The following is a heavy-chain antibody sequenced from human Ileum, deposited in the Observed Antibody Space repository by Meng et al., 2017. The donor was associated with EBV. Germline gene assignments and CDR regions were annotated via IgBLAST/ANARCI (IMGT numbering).Heavy chain of an antibody. CDR1: GDSVSSNSAA. CDR2: TYYRSKWYY. V-gene: IGHV6-1*01. Sequence: GHYLVHPSPALHLTCALSGDSVSSNSAAWHWIRQSPSRGLEWLGRTYYRSKWYYDYAVSVKSRMTINPDTSKNQFSLQLNSVTPEDTAVYYCARGAYTSTWFWGQGTLVTVSS. D-gene: IGHD6-13*01. CDR3: ARGAYTSTWF. J-gene: IGHJ1*01.